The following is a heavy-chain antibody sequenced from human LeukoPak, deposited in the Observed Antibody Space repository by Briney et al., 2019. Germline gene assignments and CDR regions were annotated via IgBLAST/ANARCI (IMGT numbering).Heavy chain of an antibody. V-gene: IGHV4-59*12. D-gene: IGHD3-22*01. CDR3: ARAIQYYYDSSGSNDDY. CDR2: IYYSGST. CDR1: GGSNSSYY. J-gene: IGHJ4*02. Sequence: SETLSLTCTVSGGSNSSYYWSWIRQPPGKGLGWIGYIYYSGSTNYNPSLKSRVTISVDTSKNQFSLKLSSVTAADTAVYYCARAIQYYYDSSGSNDDYWGQGTLVTVSS.